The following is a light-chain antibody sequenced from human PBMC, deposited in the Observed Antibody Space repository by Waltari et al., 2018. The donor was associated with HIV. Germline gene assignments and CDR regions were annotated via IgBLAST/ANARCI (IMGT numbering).Light chain of an antibody. CDR1: QDIRNS. CDR2: TAS. CDR3: QQYYNSPLT. J-gene: IGKJ4*01. V-gene: IGKV1-NL1*01. Sequence: DIQMTQSPSSLSASVGDRVTFTCRASQDIRNSLAWYQLKPGKAPKLLLFTASKLESGVPSRFSGSGSGTDYSLTISSLQPEDFATYYCQQYYNSPLTFGGGTKLEIK.